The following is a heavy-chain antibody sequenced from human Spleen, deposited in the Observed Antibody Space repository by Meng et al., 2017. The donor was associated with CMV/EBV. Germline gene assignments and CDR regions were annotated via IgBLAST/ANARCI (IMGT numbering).Heavy chain of an antibody. J-gene: IGHJ4*02. CDR3: ARQIGYYHDSTYYVNPFDY. D-gene: IGHD3-22*01. Sequence: SETLSLTCTVSGGSISSNTYYWGWIRQPPGKGLEWIGSIYYGGGTYYNPSLKSRVAISVDTPENQFSLQLSYVTAADTAVYYCARQIGYYHDSTYYVNPFDYWGRGTLVTVSS. CDR1: GGSISSNTYY. V-gene: IGHV4-39*01. CDR2: IYYGGGT.